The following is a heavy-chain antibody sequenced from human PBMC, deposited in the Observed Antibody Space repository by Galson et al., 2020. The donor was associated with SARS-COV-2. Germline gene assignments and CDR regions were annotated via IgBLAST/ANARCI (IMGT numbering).Heavy chain of an antibody. CDR2: INHSGST. Sequence: SETLSLTCAVYGGSFSGYYWSWIRQPPGKGLEWIGEINHSGSTNYNPSLKSRVTISVDTSKNQFSLKLSSVTAADTAVYYCARRQYCSSTSCYGDFDYWGQGTLVTVSS. CDR1: GGSFSGYY. CDR3: ARRQYCSSTSCYGDFDY. D-gene: IGHD2-2*01. J-gene: IGHJ4*02. V-gene: IGHV4-34*01.